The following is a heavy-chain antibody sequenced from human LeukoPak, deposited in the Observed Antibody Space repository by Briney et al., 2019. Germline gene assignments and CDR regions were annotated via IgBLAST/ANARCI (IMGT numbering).Heavy chain of an antibody. CDR3: ARDGRLWQQPFDY. CDR2: IYYSGST. CDR1: GGSISSGDYY. J-gene: IGHJ4*02. Sequence: SSQTLSLTCTVSGGSISSGDYYWSWIRQPPGKGLEWIGYIYYSGSTYYNPSLKSRVTISVDTSKNQFPLKLSSVTAAGTAVYYCARDGRLWQQPFDYWGQGTLVTVSS. V-gene: IGHV4-30-4*08. D-gene: IGHD6-13*01.